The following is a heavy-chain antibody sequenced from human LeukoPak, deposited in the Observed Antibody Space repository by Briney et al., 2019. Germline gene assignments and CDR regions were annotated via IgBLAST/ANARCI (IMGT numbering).Heavy chain of an antibody. CDR1: GRTFRRYG. Sequence: SVKVSCKDSGRTFRRYGIRWVRQARGQGNEWMGRRIAMFGTANYAQKFQGRVTITTDESTSTAYMELSSLRSDDTAVYYCASAPVVVAAIDYFDYWGQGTLVTVSS. D-gene: IGHD2-15*01. V-gene: IGHV1-69*05. CDR2: RIAMFGTA. J-gene: IGHJ4*02. CDR3: ASAPVVVAAIDYFDY.